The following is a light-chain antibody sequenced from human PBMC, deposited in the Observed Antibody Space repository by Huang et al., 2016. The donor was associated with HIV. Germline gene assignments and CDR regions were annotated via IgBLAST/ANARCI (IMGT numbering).Light chain of an antibody. CDR1: QSILYSSTDKSY. V-gene: IGKV4-1*01. CDR2: WTS. CDR3: QQYYSSPFT. Sequence: DIVMTQSPDSLAVSLGEWATINCKSSQSILYSSTDKSYLAWYHQKPGQPPKLLIYWTSTRESGVPDRFSGSGSGTDFTLTISSLQAEDVAVYYCQQYYSSPFTFGPGTKVDIK. J-gene: IGKJ3*01.